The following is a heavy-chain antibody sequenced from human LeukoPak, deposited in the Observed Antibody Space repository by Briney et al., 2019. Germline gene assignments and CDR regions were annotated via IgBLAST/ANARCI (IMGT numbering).Heavy chain of an antibody. Sequence: GGSLRLSCAASGFTFSDYYMSWIRQAPGKGLEWVSYISSSGSTIYYADSVKGRFTISRDNAKNSLYLQMNSLRAEDTAVYYCASNRGESSSSAFDYWGQGTLDTVSS. J-gene: IGHJ4*02. CDR1: GFTFSDYY. CDR3: ASNRGESSSSAFDY. D-gene: IGHD6-6*01. V-gene: IGHV3-11*01. CDR2: ISSSGSTI.